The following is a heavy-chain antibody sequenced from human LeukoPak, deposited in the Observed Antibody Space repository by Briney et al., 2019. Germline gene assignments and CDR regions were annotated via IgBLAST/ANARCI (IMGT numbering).Heavy chain of an antibody. J-gene: IGHJ3*02. V-gene: IGHV4-39*07. CDR3: ARDIPDSSGGLGAFGI. Sequence: SETLSLTCTVSGGSISSSSYYWGWIRQPPGKGLEWIGSIYYSGSTYYNPSLKSRVTISVDKSKNQFSLKLSSVTAADTAVYYCARDIPDSSGGLGAFGIWGQGTMVTVSS. CDR2: IYYSGST. CDR1: GGSISSSSYY. D-gene: IGHD3-22*01.